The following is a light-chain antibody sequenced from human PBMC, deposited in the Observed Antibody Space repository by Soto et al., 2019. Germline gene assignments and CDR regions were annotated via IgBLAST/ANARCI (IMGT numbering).Light chain of an antibody. Sequence: EIVLTQSPSTLSLSPGERATLSCRASQSVSNNYLAWYQQKPGQAPRLLIYGASNRATGIPDRFSGSGSGKYFPLTISRLEPEDCAVYYCQQDGSSGTFGQGTKVEIK. CDR2: GAS. J-gene: IGKJ1*01. V-gene: IGKV3-20*01. CDR1: QSVSNNY. CDR3: QQDGSSGT.